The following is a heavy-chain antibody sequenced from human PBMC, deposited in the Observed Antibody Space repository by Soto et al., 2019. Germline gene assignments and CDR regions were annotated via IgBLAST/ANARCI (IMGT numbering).Heavy chain of an antibody. CDR3: ARGGHVVVVTAALDY. Sequence: QVQLMQSGAEVKKHGASVKVSCKASGDTFTDYYIHWVRQAPGQGLEWMGTVNPSGGHTTYAQYFLGRVTMTRDTSTSTLYMELTSLTSDDTAIYYCARGGHVVVVTAALDYWGQGTLVTVSS. V-gene: IGHV1-46*01. J-gene: IGHJ4*02. D-gene: IGHD2-21*02. CDR2: VNPSGGHT. CDR1: GDTFTDYY.